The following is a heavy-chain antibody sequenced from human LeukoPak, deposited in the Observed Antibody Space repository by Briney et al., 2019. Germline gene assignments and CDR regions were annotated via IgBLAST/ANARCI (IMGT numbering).Heavy chain of an antibody. CDR1: GFTVSSNY. CDR2: IYSGGST. J-gene: IGHJ5*02. Sequence: GGSLRLSCAASGFTVSSNYMSWVRQAPGKGPEWVSVIYSGGSTYYADSVKGRFTISRDNSKNTLYLQMNSLRAEDTAVYYCARWTYYYDSSGYYHWGQGTLVTVSS. D-gene: IGHD3-22*01. CDR3: ARWTYYYDSSGYYH. V-gene: IGHV3-66*01.